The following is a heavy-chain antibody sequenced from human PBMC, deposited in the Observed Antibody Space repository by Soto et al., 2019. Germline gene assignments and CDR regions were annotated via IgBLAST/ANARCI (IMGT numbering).Heavy chain of an antibody. D-gene: IGHD3-3*01. CDR2: TYYRSKWYN. Sequence: SQTLSLTCAISGDSVSSNSAAWNWIRQSPSRGLEWLGRTYYRSKWYNGYAVSVKSRITINPDTSKNQFSLQLNSVTPEDTEVYYCANSAAVGVVIRTYALDVWGQGKTVTVSS. CDR3: ANSAAVGVVIRTYALDV. V-gene: IGHV6-1*01. J-gene: IGHJ3*01. CDR1: GDSVSSNSAA.